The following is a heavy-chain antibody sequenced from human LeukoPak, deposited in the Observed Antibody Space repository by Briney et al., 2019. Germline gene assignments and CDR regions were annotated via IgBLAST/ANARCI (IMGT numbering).Heavy chain of an antibody. V-gene: IGHV4-61*01. Sequence: TSETLSLTCTVSGGSVSSGSSFWSWIRQPPGKGLEWIGYIYHSGSTNYNPSLKSRVTISVDTSKSQLSLKLNSVTAADTAVYYCARDRNYYDSSGYYFANWGQGTLVTVSS. D-gene: IGHD3-22*01. CDR2: IYHSGST. CDR3: ARDRNYYDSSGYYFAN. J-gene: IGHJ4*02. CDR1: GGSVSSGSSF.